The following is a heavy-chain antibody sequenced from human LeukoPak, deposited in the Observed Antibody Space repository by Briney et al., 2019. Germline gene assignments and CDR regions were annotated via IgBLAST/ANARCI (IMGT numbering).Heavy chain of an antibody. J-gene: IGHJ3*02. CDR1: GGSISSSSYY. D-gene: IGHD6-6*01. CDR3: ARHQSSSSSENAFDI. V-gene: IGHV4-39*01. CDR2: IYYSGST. Sequence: SETLSLTCTVSGGSISSSSYYWGWIRQPPGKGLEWIGSIYYSGSTYYNPSLKSRVTISVDTSKNQFSLKLSSVTAADTAVYYCARHQSSSSSENAFDIWGQGTMVTVSS.